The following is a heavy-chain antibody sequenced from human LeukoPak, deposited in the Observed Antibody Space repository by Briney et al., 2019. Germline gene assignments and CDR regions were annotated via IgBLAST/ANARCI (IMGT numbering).Heavy chain of an antibody. V-gene: IGHV3-23*01. J-gene: IGHJ5*02. Sequence: PGGSLRLSCAASGFTFSSYAMSWVRQAPGKGLEWVSAISGSGGNTYYADSVKGRFTISRDNSKNTLYLQMNSLRSEDTAVYYCTKPPYCTNGVCPWRFDPWGQGTLVTVSS. CDR1: GFTFSSYA. D-gene: IGHD2-8*01. CDR2: ISGSGGNT. CDR3: TKPPYCTNGVCPWRFDP.